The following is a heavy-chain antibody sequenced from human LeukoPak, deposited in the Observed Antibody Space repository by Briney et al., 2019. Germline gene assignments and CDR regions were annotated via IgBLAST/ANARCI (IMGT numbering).Heavy chain of an antibody. CDR1: GGSISSGTFS. D-gene: IGHD1/OR15-1a*01. Sequence: PSETLSLNCTVSGGSISSGTFSWGWIRQPPGKGLEWIGSLRYSGDTKYNPSLKSRLTMSTDTSKKQFSLKLNSVTAADTAVYYRYLREQVSTHSWGQGTLVTVSS. V-gene: IGHV4-39*01. J-gene: IGHJ4*02. CDR3: YLREQVSTHS. CDR2: LRYSGDT.